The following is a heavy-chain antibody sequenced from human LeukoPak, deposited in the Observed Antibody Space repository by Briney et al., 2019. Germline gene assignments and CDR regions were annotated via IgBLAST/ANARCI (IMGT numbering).Heavy chain of an antibody. Sequence: GGSLRLSCAASGFTFSSYSMNWVRQAPGKGLEWVSSISSSSSYIYYADSVKGRFTISRDNVKNSLYLQMNSLRAEDTAVYYCARDWATGGFTAWDYWGQGTLVTVSS. CDR1: GFTFSSYS. CDR3: ARDWATGGFTAWDY. V-gene: IGHV3-21*01. J-gene: IGHJ4*02. D-gene: IGHD5-12*01. CDR2: ISSSSSYI.